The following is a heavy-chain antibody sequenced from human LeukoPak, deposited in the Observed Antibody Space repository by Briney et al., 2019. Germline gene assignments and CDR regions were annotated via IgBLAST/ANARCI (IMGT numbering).Heavy chain of an antibody. D-gene: IGHD1-1*01. CDR2: MRFDGNTK. J-gene: IGHJ6*02. CDR1: GFLVNDYG. Sequence: GRSLRLSCAASGFLVNDYGMHWVRQAPGKGPEWVAAMRFDGNTKYYVDSVKGRFTISRDTSKNTLFLRMNSLRDEDTATYYCAKDKGNQQLYALDVWGQGTTVSVSS. CDR3: AKDKGNQQLYALDV. V-gene: IGHV3-33*06.